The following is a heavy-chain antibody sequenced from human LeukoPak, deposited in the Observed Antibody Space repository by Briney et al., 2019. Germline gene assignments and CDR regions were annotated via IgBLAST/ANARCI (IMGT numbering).Heavy chain of an antibody. V-gene: IGHV3-30*03. CDR3: ATGRVDYGDYGVVKH. CDR1: GFTFRNYG. D-gene: IGHD4-17*01. CDR2: ISYDGINE. J-gene: IGHJ1*01. Sequence: SGGSLRLSCEVSGFTFRNYGMNWVRQAPGEGLEWVAVISYDGINEYYVDSVKGRFTISRDNSKNSLYLQMESLTIEDTAVYYCATGRVDYGDYGVVKHWGQGTLVTVSS.